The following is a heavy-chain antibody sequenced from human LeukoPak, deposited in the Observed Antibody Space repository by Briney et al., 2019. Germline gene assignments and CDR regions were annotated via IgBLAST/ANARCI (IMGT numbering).Heavy chain of an antibody. Sequence: PSETLSPTCTVSGGSISSYYWSWIRQPPGKGLEWIGYIYYSGSTNYNPSLKSRVTISVDTSKNQFSLKLSSVTAADTAVYYCARGGPGYCSSTSCYLPGGFDPWGQGTLVTVSS. J-gene: IGHJ5*02. V-gene: IGHV4-59*01. CDR3: ARGGPGYCSSTSCYLPGGFDP. D-gene: IGHD2-2*01. CDR1: GGSISSYY. CDR2: IYYSGST.